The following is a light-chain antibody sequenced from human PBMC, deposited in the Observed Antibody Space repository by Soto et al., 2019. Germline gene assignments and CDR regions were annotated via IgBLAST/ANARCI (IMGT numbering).Light chain of an antibody. J-gene: IGKJ2*01. Sequence: DIQMTQSPSTLSASVGDRVTITCRASQSISSWLAWYQQKPGKAPKLLIYKATSLESGVPSRFSGSGSGTEFTLTFSSLQPDDFATYYCQQYNRYLYTFGQGTKLEIK. CDR1: QSISSW. V-gene: IGKV1-5*03. CDR3: QQYNRYLYT. CDR2: KAT.